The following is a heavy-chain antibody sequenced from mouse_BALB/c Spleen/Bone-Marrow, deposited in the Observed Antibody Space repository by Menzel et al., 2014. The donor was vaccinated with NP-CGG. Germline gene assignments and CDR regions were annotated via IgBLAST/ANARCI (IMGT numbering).Heavy chain of an antibody. Sequence: VQLQQSGAELVKPGASVKLSCTASGFNIKDTYMHWVKQRPEQGLEWIGRIDPANGNTKYDPKFQGKATITADTSSNTAYLQLSSLTSEDTAVYYCARLYGNYLFYAMDYWGQGTSVTVSS. CDR1: GFNIKDTY. CDR3: ARLYGNYLFYAMDY. J-gene: IGHJ4*01. V-gene: IGHV14-3*02. CDR2: IDPANGNT. D-gene: IGHD2-1*01.